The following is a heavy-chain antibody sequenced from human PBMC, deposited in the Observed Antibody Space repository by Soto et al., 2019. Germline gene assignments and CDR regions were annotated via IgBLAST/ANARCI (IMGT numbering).Heavy chain of an antibody. CDR1: GGSISSYY. D-gene: IGHD1-26*01. CDR2: IYYSGST. V-gene: IGHV4-59*01. CDR3: ARGGETYSGSYNDAFDI. Sequence: QVQLQESGPGLVKPSETLSLTCTVSGGSISSYYWSWIRQPPGKGLEWIGYIYYSGSTNYNPSLKSRVTISVDTSKNQFSGKLSSVTAADTAVYYCARGGETYSGSYNDAFDIWGQGTVVTVSS. J-gene: IGHJ3*02.